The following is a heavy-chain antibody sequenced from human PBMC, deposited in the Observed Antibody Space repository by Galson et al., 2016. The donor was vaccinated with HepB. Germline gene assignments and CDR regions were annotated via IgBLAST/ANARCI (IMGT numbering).Heavy chain of an antibody. CDR2: ISVYGIR. CDR3: AKDFRYGSA. J-gene: IGHJ5*02. D-gene: IGHD6-19*01. CDR1: GFTVGNNF. Sequence: SLRLSCAVSGFTVGNNFMTWVRQAPGKGLEWVSGISVYGIRYYADSVQGRFTVSRDNSKNALYLQMNSLRAEDTAIYYCAKDFRYGSAWGPGTLVTVSS. V-gene: IGHV3-53*01.